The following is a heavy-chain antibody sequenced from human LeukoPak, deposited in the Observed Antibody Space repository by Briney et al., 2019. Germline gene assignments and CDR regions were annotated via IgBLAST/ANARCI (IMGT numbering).Heavy chain of an antibody. CDR3: AKDHDFQYYFDY. Sequence: GGSLRLSCAASGFTFNSYAMSWVRQAPGKGLEWVSVISDSGHNTYYADSVKGRFTISRDNSKNTVSLQMNSLRAEDTAVYYCAKDHDFQYYFDYWGQGTLVTVSS. J-gene: IGHJ4*02. V-gene: IGHV3-23*01. D-gene: IGHD3-3*01. CDR1: GFTFNSYA. CDR2: ISDSGHNT.